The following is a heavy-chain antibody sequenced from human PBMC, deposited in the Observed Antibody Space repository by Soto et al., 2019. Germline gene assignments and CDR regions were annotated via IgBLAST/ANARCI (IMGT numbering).Heavy chain of an antibody. Sequence: SETLSLTCAVYGGSFSGYYWSWIRQPPGKGLEWIGEINHSGSTNYNPSLKSRVTISVDTSKNQFSLKLSSVTAADTAVYYCACSLHPRMVRGINWFDPWGQGTLVTVSS. J-gene: IGHJ5*02. CDR2: INHSGST. CDR3: ACSLHPRMVRGINWFDP. V-gene: IGHV4-34*01. D-gene: IGHD3-10*01. CDR1: GGSFSGYY.